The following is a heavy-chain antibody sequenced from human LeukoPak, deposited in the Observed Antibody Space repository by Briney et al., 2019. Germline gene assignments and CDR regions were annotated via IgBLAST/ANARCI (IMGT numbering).Heavy chain of an antibody. CDR3: ARDHCSSTSCFNY. D-gene: IGHD2-2*01. J-gene: IGHJ4*02. V-gene: IGHV3-66*01. Sequence: GGSLRLSCAASGFTLSSNYMSWVRQAPGKGLEWVSVIYSGGSTYYADSVKGRYTISRDNSKNTLYLQMNSLRAEDTAVYYCARDHCSSTSCFNYWGQGTLVTVSS. CDR2: IYSGGST. CDR1: GFTLSSNY.